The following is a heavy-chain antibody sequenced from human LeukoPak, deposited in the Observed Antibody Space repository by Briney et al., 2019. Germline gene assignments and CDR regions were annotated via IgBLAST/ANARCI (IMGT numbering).Heavy chain of an antibody. CDR1: GGTFSSYA. CDR3: ASPDAYCGGDCQGYFDY. V-gene: IGHV1-69*04. D-gene: IGHD2-21*02. J-gene: IGHJ4*02. CDR2: IIPILGIA. Sequence: GASVKVSCKASGGTFSSYAISWVRQAPGQGLEWMGRIIPILGIANYAQKFQGRVTITADKSTSTAYMELSSLRSEDTAVYYCASPDAYCGGDCQGYFDYWGQGTLVTVSS.